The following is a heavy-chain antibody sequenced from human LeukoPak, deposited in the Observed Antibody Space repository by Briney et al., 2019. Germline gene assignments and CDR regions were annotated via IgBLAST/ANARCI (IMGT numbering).Heavy chain of an antibody. D-gene: IGHD1-7*01. Sequence: PGGSLRLSCAASGFTFSSYWMSWVRQAPGKGLEWVANTKQDGREKHYVDSVRGRFTISRDNAKNSLYLQMDSLRAEDTAVYYCARDKVTGPTIFDYWGQGTLVTVSS. CDR2: TKQDGREK. V-gene: IGHV3-7*03. CDR3: ARDKVTGPTIFDY. J-gene: IGHJ4*02. CDR1: GFTFSSYW.